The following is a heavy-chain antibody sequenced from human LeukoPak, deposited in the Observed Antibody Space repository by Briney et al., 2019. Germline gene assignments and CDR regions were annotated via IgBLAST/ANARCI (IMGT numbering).Heavy chain of an antibody. D-gene: IGHD2-21*01. Sequence: PSETLSLTCAVYGGSFSGYYWSWIRQPPGKGPEWIGEINHSGSTNYNPSLKSRVTISVDTSKNQFSLKLSSVTAAGTAVYYCASGPFFGGECLSEIDYWGQGTLVTVSS. CDR1: GGSFSGYY. CDR3: ASGPFFGGECLSEIDY. CDR2: INHSGST. J-gene: IGHJ4*02. V-gene: IGHV4-34*01.